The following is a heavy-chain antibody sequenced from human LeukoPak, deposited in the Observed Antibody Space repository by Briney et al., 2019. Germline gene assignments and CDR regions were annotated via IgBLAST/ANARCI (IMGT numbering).Heavy chain of an antibody. Sequence: GGSLRLSCAASGFTFKNYNMNWVRQAPGKALEGVSSITSSGTYIFYADSVKGRFTIYRDNAKNSLYLQINSLGPKDTAVYFCARDPYSGNYGSYYYYYMDVWGKGTTVTVSS. V-gene: IGHV3-21*01. CDR2: ITSSGTYI. J-gene: IGHJ6*03. CDR1: GFTFKNYN. CDR3: ARDPYSGNYGSYYYYYMDV. D-gene: IGHD3-22*01.